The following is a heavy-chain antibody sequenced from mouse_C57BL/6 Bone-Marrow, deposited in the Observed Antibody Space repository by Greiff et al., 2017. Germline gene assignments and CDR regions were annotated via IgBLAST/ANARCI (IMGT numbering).Heavy chain of an antibody. Sequence: VQLQQSGAELVRPGTSVKVSCKASGYAFTNYLIEWVKQRPGQGLEWIGVINPGSGGTNYNEKFKGKAPLTADKSSSTAYMQLSSLTSEDSAVYFCARSGYYYGSSLFAYWGQGTLVTVSA. V-gene: IGHV1-54*01. CDR1: GYAFTNYL. CDR3: ARSGYYYGSSLFAY. CDR2: INPGSGGT. D-gene: IGHD1-1*01. J-gene: IGHJ3*01.